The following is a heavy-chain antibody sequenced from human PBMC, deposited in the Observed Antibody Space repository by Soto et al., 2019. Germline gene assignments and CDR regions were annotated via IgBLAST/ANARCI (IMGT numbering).Heavy chain of an antibody. Sequence: ASVKVSCKASGGTFSSYAISWVRQAPGQGLEWMGGIIPIFGTANYAQKFQGRVTITADESTSTAYMELSSLRSEDTAVYYCARVEMATIFPHSPPDYWGQGTLVTVSS. J-gene: IGHJ4*02. CDR2: IIPIFGTA. CDR3: ARVEMATIFPHSPPDY. V-gene: IGHV1-69*13. D-gene: IGHD5-12*01. CDR1: GGTFSSYA.